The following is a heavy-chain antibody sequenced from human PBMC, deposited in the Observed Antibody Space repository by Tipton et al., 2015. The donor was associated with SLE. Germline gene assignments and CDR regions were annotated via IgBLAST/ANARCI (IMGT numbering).Heavy chain of an antibody. CDR1: GGSISSGGYS. CDR2: IYHSGST. J-gene: IGHJ6*02. V-gene: IGHV4-30-2*01. Sequence: TLSLTCAVSGGSISSGGYSWSWIRQPPGKGLEWIGYIYHSGSTYYNPSLKSRVTISVDRSKNQFSLKLTSVTAADTAVYYCARDRMGTTYYGMDVWGQGTTVTVSS. D-gene: IGHD1-7*01. CDR3: ARDRMGTTYYGMDV.